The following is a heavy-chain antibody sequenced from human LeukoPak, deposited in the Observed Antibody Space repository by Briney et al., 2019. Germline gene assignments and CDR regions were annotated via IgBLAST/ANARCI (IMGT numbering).Heavy chain of an antibody. CDR3: ARDSHYGDPDY. CDR1: GGSISSYY. J-gene: IGHJ4*02. CDR2: IYYSGST. Sequence: SETLSLTCTVSGGSISSYYWSWIRQPPGKGLEWIGYIYYSGSTNYNPSLKSRVTISVDTSKNQFSLTLSSVTAADTAVYYCARDSHYGDPDYWGQGTLVTVSS. D-gene: IGHD4-17*01. V-gene: IGHV4-59*01.